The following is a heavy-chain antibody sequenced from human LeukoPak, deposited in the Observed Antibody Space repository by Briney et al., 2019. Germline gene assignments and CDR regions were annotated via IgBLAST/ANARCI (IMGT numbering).Heavy chain of an antibody. Sequence: GGSLRLSCAASGFTFSTYAMSWVRQAPGKGLDWVSTISDGGSDTHYADSVKGRFTISRDNSKNTLYLQMNSLRAEDTAVYYCAKALYGDYGRFDYWGQGTLVTVTS. D-gene: IGHD4-17*01. CDR3: AKALYGDYGRFDY. CDR1: GFTFSTYA. J-gene: IGHJ4*02. CDR2: ISDGGSDT. V-gene: IGHV3-23*01.